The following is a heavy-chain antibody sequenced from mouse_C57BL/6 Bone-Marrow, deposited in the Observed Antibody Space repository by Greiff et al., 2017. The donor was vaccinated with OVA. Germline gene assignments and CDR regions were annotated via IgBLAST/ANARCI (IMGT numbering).Heavy chain of an antibody. D-gene: IGHD2-3*01. Sequence: VQLQQPGAELVRPGSSVKLSCKASGYTFTSYWMHWVKQRPIQGLEWIGKIDPSDSETHYNQKFKDKATLTVDKSSSTAYMQLSSLTSEDSAVYYCAKGIYDGYYDYFDYWGQGTTLTVSS. CDR2: IDPSDSET. CDR3: AKGIYDGYYDYFDY. CDR1: GYTFTSYW. J-gene: IGHJ2*01. V-gene: IGHV1-52*01.